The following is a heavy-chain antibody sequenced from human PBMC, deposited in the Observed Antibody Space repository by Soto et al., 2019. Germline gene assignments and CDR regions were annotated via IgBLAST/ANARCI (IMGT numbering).Heavy chain of an antibody. Sequence: QGQLVQSGPEVKKPGASVKVSCKVSGYTFSRYGISWVRQAPGQGLEWMGWVSGYNGDTKYAQKVQGRVTMTIDTSTYTAYMELRSLTSDDTAKYYCAKNGQPPYYYYGMDVW. J-gene: IGHJ6*01. V-gene: IGHV1-18*01. CDR1: GYTFSRYG. CDR3: AKNGQPPYYYYGMDV. CDR2: VSGYNGDT. D-gene: IGHD2-8*01.